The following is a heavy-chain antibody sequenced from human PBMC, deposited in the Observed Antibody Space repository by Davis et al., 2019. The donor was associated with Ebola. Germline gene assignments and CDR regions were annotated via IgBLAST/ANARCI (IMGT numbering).Heavy chain of an antibody. CDR1: GGSFSGYY. V-gene: IGHV4-34*01. J-gene: IGHJ4*02. D-gene: IGHD3-3*01. CDR3: ARTQRFLEWLSATTYFDY. Sequence: SETLSLTCAVYGGSFSGYYWTWIRQPPGKGLEWIGYIYYSGSTYYNPSLKSRVTISVDTSKNQFSLKLSSVTAADTAVYYCARTQRFLEWLSATTYFDYWGQGTLVTVSS. CDR2: IYYSGST.